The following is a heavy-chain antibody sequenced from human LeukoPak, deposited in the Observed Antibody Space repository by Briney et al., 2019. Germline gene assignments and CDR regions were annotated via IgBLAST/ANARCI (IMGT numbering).Heavy chain of an antibody. D-gene: IGHD3-10*01. Sequence: TLSLTCTVSGGSISSGGYYWSWIRQHPGKGLERIGYIYYSGSTYYNPSLKSRVTISVDTSKNQFSLKLSSVTAADTAVYYCARVARDDSSCDYWGQGTLVTVSS. CDR1: GGSISSGGYY. V-gene: IGHV4-31*03. CDR2: IYYSGST. J-gene: IGHJ4*02. CDR3: ARVARDDSSCDY.